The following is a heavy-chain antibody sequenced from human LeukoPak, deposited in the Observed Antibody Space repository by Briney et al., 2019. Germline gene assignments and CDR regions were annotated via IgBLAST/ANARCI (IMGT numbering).Heavy chain of an antibody. CDR2: ISAYSGNT. CDR1: GYTFTSYG. Sequence: ASVKLSCTASGYTFTSYGISWVRQAPGQGLEWMGGISAYSGNTNYAQTLQGRVTMTTDTSTSTAYMELRRLRSVDTAVYYCASDGRLYYYDSSGYAGYWGQGTLVTVSS. J-gene: IGHJ4*02. V-gene: IGHV1-18*01. CDR3: ASDGRLYYYDSSGYAGY. D-gene: IGHD3-22*01.